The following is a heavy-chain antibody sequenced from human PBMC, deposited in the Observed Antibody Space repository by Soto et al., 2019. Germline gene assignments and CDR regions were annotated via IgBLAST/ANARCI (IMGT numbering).Heavy chain of an antibody. J-gene: IGHJ5*02. CDR3: ARDKRVTMIGGWFDP. V-gene: IGHV4-38-2*02. CDR1: XYSISSGYY. Sequence: TLSLSCVVSXYSISSGYYWAWVRQPPGKELEWIGSIYHSGKTYYKPSLRSRVTVSVDTSKNQFSMKLISVTAADTAVYYCARDKRVTMIGGWFDPWGQGTLVTVSS. D-gene: IGHD3-22*01. CDR2: IYHSGKT.